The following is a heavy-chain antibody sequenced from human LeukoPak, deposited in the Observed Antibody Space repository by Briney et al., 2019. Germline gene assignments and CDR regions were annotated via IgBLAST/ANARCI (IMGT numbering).Heavy chain of an antibody. D-gene: IGHD3-10*01. CDR2: IKQDGSEK. V-gene: IGHV3-7*01. Sequence: GGSLRLSCAASGFTFSSYWMSWVRQAPGKGLEWVANIKQDGSEKYYVDSVKGRFTISRDNAKNSLYLQMNSLRAEDTAVYYCARGGVWLRGNGFDPWGQGTLVTVSS. CDR3: ARGGVWLRGNGFDP. CDR1: GFTFSSYW. J-gene: IGHJ5*02.